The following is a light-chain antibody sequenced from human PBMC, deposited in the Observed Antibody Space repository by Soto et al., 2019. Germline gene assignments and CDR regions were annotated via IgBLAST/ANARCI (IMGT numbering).Light chain of an antibody. CDR3: QQYGSSPS. V-gene: IGKV3-20*01. J-gene: IGKJ1*01. CDR2: GAS. CDR1: QTIIDNY. Sequence: EIVLTQSPGTLSLSPGQRATLSCRASQTIIDNYLAWYQQKPGQAPSLLIHGASWRATGIPDRFSGSGSGTEFTLTISRLGPEDFAVYFCQQYGSSPSCGRGPKVEVK.